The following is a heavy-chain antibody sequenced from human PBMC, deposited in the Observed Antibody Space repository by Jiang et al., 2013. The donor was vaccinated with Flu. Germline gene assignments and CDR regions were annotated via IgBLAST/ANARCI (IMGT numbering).Heavy chain of an antibody. J-gene: IGHJ2*01. Sequence: SGAEVKKPGSSVKVSCKASGGTFSSYAISWVRQAPGQGLEWMGIINPAGGSPIYAQKFQGRVTVTRDTSTNTVYMELSSLRIEDTAVYYCAREGGLSRYWYFDLWGRGTLVTVSS. CDR1: GGTFSSYA. CDR3: AREGGLSRYWYFDL. V-gene: IGHV1-46*01. D-gene: IGHD1-26*01. CDR2: INPAGGSP.